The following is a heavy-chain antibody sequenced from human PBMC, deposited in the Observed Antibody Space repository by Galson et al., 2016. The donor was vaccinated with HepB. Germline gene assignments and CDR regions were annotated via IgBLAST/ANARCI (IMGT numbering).Heavy chain of an antibody. V-gene: IGHV6-1*01. Sequence: CAISGDSVSRNTAAWNWIRQSPSRGLEWLGRTYYRTQRSSDYAVSMKSRITINADTSMNQFPLQLNSVTPEDTAVYYCASGTGAYVQWGQGTLVTVSS. J-gene: IGHJ4*02. CDR1: GDSVSRNTAA. CDR2: TYYRTQRSS. D-gene: IGHD5-12*01. CDR3: ASGTGAYVQ.